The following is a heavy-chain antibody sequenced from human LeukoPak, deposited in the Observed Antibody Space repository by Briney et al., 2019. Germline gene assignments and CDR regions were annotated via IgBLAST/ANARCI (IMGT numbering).Heavy chain of an antibody. CDR1: GGSFSGYY. J-gene: IGHJ4*02. D-gene: IGHD3-16*01. Sequence: SETVSLTCAVYGGSFSGYYWSWIRQPPGKGLEWIGEINHSGSTNYNPSLKSRVTISVDTSKNQFSLKLSSVTAADTAVYYCARSFPWPTNPHMSQRRGTSFDYWGQGTLLTVSS. V-gene: IGHV4-34*01. CDR3: ARSFPWPTNPHMSQRRGTSFDY. CDR2: INHSGST.